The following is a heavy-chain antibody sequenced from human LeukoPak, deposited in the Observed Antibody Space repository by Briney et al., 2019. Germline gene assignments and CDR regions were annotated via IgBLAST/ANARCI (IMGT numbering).Heavy chain of an antibody. J-gene: IGHJ5*02. CDR3: ARDYLESYGSGNNWFDP. CDR1: GGTFSSYA. V-gene: IGHV1-69*13. D-gene: IGHD3-10*01. CDR2: IIPIFGTA. Sequence: SVKVSCKASGGTFSSYAISWVRQAPGQGLEWMGGIIPIFGTANYAQKFQGRVTITADESTSTAYMELSSLRSEDTAVYYCARDYLESYGSGNNWFDPWGQGTLVTVSS.